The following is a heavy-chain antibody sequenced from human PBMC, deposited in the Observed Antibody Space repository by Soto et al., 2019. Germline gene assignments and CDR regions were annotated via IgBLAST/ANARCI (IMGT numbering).Heavy chain of an antibody. CDR1: GGTVSNSA. CDR2: IIPIFGPA. D-gene: IGHD2-15*01. Sequence: QVQLVQSGAGVKKPGSSVKVSCKASGGTVSNSAISWLRQAPGQGLEWMGGIIPIFGPAIYARKFRGRVTITADESTSTAYMELSTVRSEDTAVYYCGRGSSWTKVEYWGQGTQVTVSS. CDR3: GRGSSWTKVEY. V-gene: IGHV1-69*01. J-gene: IGHJ4*02.